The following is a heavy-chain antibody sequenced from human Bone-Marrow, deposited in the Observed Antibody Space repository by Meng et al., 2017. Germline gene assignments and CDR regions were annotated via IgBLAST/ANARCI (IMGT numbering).Heavy chain of an antibody. V-gene: IGHV4-39*01. Sequence: QLQLQESGPGLVKPSETLSLTCTVSGGSISSSSYYWGWIRQPPGKGLEWIGGIYYSGSTYYNPSLKSRVTISVDTSKNQFSLKLRFVTAADTAVYYCARHQWGWYYFDYWGQGTLVTVSS. CDR1: GGSISSSSYY. CDR3: ARHQWGWYYFDY. D-gene: IGHD6-19*01. J-gene: IGHJ4*02. CDR2: IYYSGST.